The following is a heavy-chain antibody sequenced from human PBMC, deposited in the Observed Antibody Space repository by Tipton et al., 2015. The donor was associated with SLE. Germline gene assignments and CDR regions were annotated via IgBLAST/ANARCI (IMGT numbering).Heavy chain of an antibody. CDR3: ARGGYYDILTGYYYFDY. Sequence: TLSLTCTVSGGSISSGDYYWSWIRQPPGKGLEWIGYIYYSGSTYYNPSLKSRVTISVDTSKNQFSLKLSSVTAADTAVYYCARGGYYDILTGYYYFDYWGQGTLVTVSS. V-gene: IGHV4-30-4*01. CDR1: GGSISSGDYY. CDR2: IYYSGST. D-gene: IGHD3-9*01. J-gene: IGHJ4*02.